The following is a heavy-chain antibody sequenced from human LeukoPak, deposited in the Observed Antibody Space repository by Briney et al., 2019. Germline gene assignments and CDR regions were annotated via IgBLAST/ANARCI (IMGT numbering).Heavy chain of an antibody. CDR3: ARDRNTDFWSGYYTNYFDY. V-gene: IGHV3-7*01. Sequence: GGSLRLSCAASGFTFSRYWMSWVRQAPGKGLEWVASINQDESAKFYVDPVRGRFTISRDNAKNSLYLQMNSLRAEDTAVYYCARDRNTDFWSGYYTNYFDYWGQGTLVTVSS. D-gene: IGHD3-3*01. CDR2: INQDESAK. CDR1: GFTFSRYW. J-gene: IGHJ4*02.